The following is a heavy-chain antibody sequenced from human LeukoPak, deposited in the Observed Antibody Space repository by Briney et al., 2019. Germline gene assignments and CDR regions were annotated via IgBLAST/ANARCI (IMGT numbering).Heavy chain of an antibody. D-gene: IGHD6-13*01. Sequence: ASVKVSCKASGYTFSSYHLHWVRQAPGQGLEWMGIINPSGGSTSYAQKFQVRVTMTRDTSTSTVYMELSSLRSEDTAVYYCARVGSSTWYESDYWGQGTLVTVSS. CDR2: INPSGGST. J-gene: IGHJ4*02. CDR3: ARVGSSTWYESDY. V-gene: IGHV1-46*01. CDR1: GYTFSSYH.